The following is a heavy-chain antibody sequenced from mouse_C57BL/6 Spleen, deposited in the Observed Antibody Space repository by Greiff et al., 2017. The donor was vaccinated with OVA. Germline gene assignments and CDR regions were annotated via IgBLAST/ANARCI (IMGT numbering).Heavy chain of an antibody. Sequence: HVQLQQSGPELVKPGASVKISCKASGYSFTSYYIHWVKQRPGQGLEWIGWIYPGSGNTKYNEKFKGKATLTADTSSSTAYMQLSSLTSEDSAVYYCARSPIYYGNYGYDYYAMDYWGQGTSVTVSS. CDR3: ARSPIYYGNYGYDYYAMDY. D-gene: IGHD2-1*01. CDR1: GYSFTSYY. V-gene: IGHV1-66*01. J-gene: IGHJ4*01. CDR2: IYPGSGNT.